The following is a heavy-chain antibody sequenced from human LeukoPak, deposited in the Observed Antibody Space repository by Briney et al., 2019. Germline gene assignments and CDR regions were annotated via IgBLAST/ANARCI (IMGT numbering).Heavy chain of an antibody. CDR1: GFTFSDYY. Sequence: PGGSLRLSCAASGFTFSDYYMSWIRQAPGKGLEWVSYISGSRNIMYYADSVKGRFTISRDNAKNSLFLQMTSLRAEDTAVYYCARGYYNFWSGYRAEYYFDYWGQGTLVTVSS. CDR3: ARGYYNFWSGYRAEYYFDY. V-gene: IGHV3-11*01. D-gene: IGHD3-3*01. J-gene: IGHJ4*02. CDR2: ISGSRNIM.